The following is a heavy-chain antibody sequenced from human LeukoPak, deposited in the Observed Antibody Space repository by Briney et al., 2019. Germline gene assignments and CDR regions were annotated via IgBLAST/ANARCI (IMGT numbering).Heavy chain of an antibody. CDR1: GFDFGTYA. CDR2: VSNGGSST. V-gene: IGHV3-23*01. CDR3: ALKGGHYYHFDA. Sequence: QPGGSLRLSCVASGFDFGTYAMSWVRQAPGKGPEWVSTVSNGGSSTYYADSVRGRFTVSRDNSKNTLYLQMNSSRAEDTATYHCALKGGHYYHFDAWGQGTLVTVSS. D-gene: IGHD3-22*01. J-gene: IGHJ4*02.